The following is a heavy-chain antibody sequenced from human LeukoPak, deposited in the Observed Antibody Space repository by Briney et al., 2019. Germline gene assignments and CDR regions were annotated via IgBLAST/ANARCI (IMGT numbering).Heavy chain of an antibody. J-gene: IGHJ4*02. D-gene: IGHD2-2*01. V-gene: IGHV3-30-3*01. Sequence: PGGSLRLSCSASGFTFSSYAMQWVRQAPDKGLEWVAVISYDGNKKYYADSVKGRFTISRDNSKNTLYLQMNGLRAEDTAVYYCARDHLGYCGSISCYPFDYWGQGTLVTVSS. CDR1: GFTFSSYA. CDR3: ARDHLGYCGSISCYPFDY. CDR2: ISYDGNKK.